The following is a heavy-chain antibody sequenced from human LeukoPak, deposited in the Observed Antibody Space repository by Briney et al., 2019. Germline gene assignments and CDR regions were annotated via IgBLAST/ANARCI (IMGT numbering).Heavy chain of an antibody. CDR1: GYTFTGYY. D-gene: IGHD6-13*01. CDR2: INPNSGGT. CDR3: ARDHSSSLDAFDI. J-gene: IGHJ3*02. Sequence: GASVKVSCKASGYTFTGYYMHWVRQAPGQGLEWMGWINPNSGGTNYAQKLQGRVTMTTDTSTSTAYMELRSLRSDDTAVYYCARDHSSSLDAFDIWGQGTMVTVSS. V-gene: IGHV1-2*02.